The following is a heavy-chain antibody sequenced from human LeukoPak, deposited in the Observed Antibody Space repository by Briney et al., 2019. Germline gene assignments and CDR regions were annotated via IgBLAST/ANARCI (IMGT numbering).Heavy chain of an antibody. CDR3: ARDGYYGSESYDH. J-gene: IGHJ4*02. Sequence: ASVKVSCKASGYTFTGYYMHWVRQAPGQGLEWMGWINPNSGGTNYAQKFQGWVTMTRDTSISTAYMELSRLRSDDTAVYYCARDGYYGSESYDHWGQGTLVTVSS. D-gene: IGHD3-10*01. V-gene: IGHV1-2*04. CDR1: GYTFTGYY. CDR2: INPNSGGT.